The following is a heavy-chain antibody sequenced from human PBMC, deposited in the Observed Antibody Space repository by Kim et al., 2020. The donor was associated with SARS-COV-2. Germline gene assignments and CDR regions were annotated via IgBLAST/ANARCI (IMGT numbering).Heavy chain of an antibody. CDR3: TSIFEY. CDR2: EGRSR. J-gene: IGHJ4*02. D-gene: IGHD3-3*02. Sequence: EGRSRYYADSVKSRFTTSRDNANNMVYLQMNSLRVDDTAIYYCTSIFEYWGQGALVTVSS. V-gene: IGHV3-74*01.